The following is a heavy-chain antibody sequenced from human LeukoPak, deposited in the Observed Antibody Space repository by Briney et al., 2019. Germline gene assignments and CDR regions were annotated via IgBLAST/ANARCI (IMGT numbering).Heavy chain of an antibody. CDR1: GGSISSTSYY. CDR3: ARQLRFLEWYQRGAFDI. Sequence: PSETLSLTCTVSGGSISSTSYYWGWIRQPPGKGLEWIGSVYYSGTTYSSPSLKSRVTISVDTSKNQFSLNLTSVTAADTAVYYCARQLRFLEWYQRGAFDIWGQGTMLTVSS. D-gene: IGHD3-3*01. CDR2: VYYSGTT. V-gene: IGHV4-39*01. J-gene: IGHJ3*02.